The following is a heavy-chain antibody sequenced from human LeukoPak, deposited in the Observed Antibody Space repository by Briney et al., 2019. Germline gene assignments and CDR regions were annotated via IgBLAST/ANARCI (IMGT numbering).Heavy chain of an antibody. V-gene: IGHV3-30*02. CDR3: AKDRYYYYYYMDV. J-gene: IGHJ6*03. Sequence: GGSLRLSCAASGFTFSSYGMHWVRQAPGKGLEWVAFIRYDGSNKYYADSVKGRFTISRDNSKNTLYLEMNSLRAEDTAVYYCAKDRYYYYYYMDVWGKGTTVTVSS. CDR1: GFTFSSYG. CDR2: IRYDGSNK.